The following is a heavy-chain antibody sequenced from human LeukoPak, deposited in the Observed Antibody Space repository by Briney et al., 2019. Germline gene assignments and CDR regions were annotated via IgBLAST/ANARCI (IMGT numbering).Heavy chain of an antibody. CDR3: ARDPKYYYDSSAGRYYYYYMDV. D-gene: IGHD3-22*01. V-gene: IGHV1-2*02. CDR1: GYTFTGYY. J-gene: IGHJ6*03. CDR2: INPNSGGT. Sequence: ASVKVSCKASGYTFTGYYMHWVRQAPGQGLGWMGWINPNSGGTNYAQKFQGRVTMTRDTSISTAYMELSRLRSDDTAVYYCARDPKYYYDSSAGRYYYYYMDVWGKGTTVTISS.